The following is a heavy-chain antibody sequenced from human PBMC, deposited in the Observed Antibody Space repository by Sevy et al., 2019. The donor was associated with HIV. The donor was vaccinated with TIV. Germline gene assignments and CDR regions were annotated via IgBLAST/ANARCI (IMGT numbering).Heavy chain of an antibody. Sequence: ASVKVSCKASEDSFINYGISWVRQAPGQGLEWMGGIVPLFGTTNYAQKFQGRLTITADKSTGTAYMELSSLKSEDTAVYYCARNAILTFGGVVVKYCFDHWSQGTLVTVSS. CDR1: EDSFINYG. V-gene: IGHV1-69*06. D-gene: IGHD3-16*02. J-gene: IGHJ4*02. CDR2: IVPLFGTT. CDR3: ARNAILTFGGVVVKYCFDH.